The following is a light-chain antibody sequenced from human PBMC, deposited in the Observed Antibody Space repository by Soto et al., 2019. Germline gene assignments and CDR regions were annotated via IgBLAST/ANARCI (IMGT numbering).Light chain of an antibody. V-gene: IGKV3-20*01. CDR2: GAS. CDR3: QQYGISPFP. CDR1: QSVSSSY. J-gene: IGKJ3*01. Sequence: EIVLTQSPGTLSLSPGERATLSCRASQSVSSSYLAWYQQKPGQAPRLLIYGASSRATGIPDRFSGSGSGTDFTLTISRLEREDFAVDYCQQYGISPFPFGPGTKVDIK.